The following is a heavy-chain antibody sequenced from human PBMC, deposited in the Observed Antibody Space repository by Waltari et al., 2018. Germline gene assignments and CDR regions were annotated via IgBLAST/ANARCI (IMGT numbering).Heavy chain of an antibody. CDR1: GFTVSSNY. Sequence: EVQLVESGGGFIQSGGSLRLSCAASGFTVSSNYMSLFRQAPGKGLEWVSVIFSDGRTYYADSVKGRFTISRDNSKNTLYLQINSLRAEDTAVYYCARDSRGGLFFDYWGQGTLVTVSS. CDR3: ARDSRGGLFFDY. V-gene: IGHV3-53*01. CDR2: IFSDGRT. J-gene: IGHJ4*02.